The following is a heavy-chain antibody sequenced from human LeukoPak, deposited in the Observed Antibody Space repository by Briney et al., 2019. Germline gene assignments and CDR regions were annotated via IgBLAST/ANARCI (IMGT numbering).Heavy chain of an antibody. CDR1: RFPLSTSGVG. CDR3: AHILPEEQYLFDY. V-gene: IGHV2-5*01. D-gene: IGHD1/OR15-1a*01. CDR2: IYWNDDK. Sequence: SGPTLVNPTQTLTLTYTFSRFPLSTSGVGVAWIRHPPGKALECLTVIYWNDDKRYSRTLNSRLSIKKNTSKNQVVLTMTNMDPVDTATYDCAHILPEEQYLFDYWGQGTMVTVSS. J-gene: IGHJ4*02.